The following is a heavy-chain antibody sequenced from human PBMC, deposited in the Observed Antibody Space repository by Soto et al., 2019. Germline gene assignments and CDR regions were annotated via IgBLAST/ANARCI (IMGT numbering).Heavy chain of an antibody. J-gene: IGHJ4*02. D-gene: IGHD4-17*01. V-gene: IGHV1-2*04. CDR3: ATWVDYGDFEGFDF. CDR1: GNSFTDYK. Sequence: QGQLLQSGAEVKKPGASVKVSCKTSGNSFTDYKLHWVRQAPGQGLEWMGWVDPNGGGSNSAQKFQGSVTMTWDTSITTAYLDLTRLTTNDTATYFCATWVDYGDFEGFDFWGQGTLVTVSS. CDR2: VDPNGGGS.